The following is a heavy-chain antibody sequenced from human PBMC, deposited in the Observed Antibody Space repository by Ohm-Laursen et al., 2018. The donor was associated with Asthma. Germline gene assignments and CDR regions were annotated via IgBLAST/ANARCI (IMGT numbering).Heavy chain of an antibody. V-gene: IGHV4-34*01. CDR1: GGSFSGYY. CDR2: INHSGST. D-gene: IGHD6-19*01. J-gene: IGHJ4*02. Sequence: SDTLSLTCAVYGGSFSGYYWSWIRQPPGKGLEWIGEINHSGSTNYNPSLKSRVTISVDTSKNQFSLKLSSVTAADTAVYYCARTWNPIFGGWYPTGNYFDYWGQGTLVTVSS. CDR3: ARTWNPIFGGWYPTGNYFDY.